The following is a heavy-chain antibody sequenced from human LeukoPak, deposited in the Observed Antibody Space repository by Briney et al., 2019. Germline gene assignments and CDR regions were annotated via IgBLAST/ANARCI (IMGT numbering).Heavy chain of an antibody. Sequence: GGSLRLSCAASGFTFSSYAMTWVRQAPGKGLEWVSAISGSGGSTSYADSVKGRCTISRDNSNNTLFLQMSSLRAEDTAVYYCATRIAADLWAFYMWGQGTMVTVSS. CDR2: ISGSGGST. CDR1: GFTFSSYA. D-gene: IGHD6-25*01. CDR3: ATRIAADLWAFYM. J-gene: IGHJ3*02. V-gene: IGHV3-23*01.